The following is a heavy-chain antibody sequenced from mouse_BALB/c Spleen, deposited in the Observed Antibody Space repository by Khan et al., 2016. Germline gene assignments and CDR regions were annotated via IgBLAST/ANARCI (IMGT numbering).Heavy chain of an antibody. CDR1: GYSITSDYA. D-gene: IGHD1-2*01. V-gene: IGHV3-2*02. CDR2: IRYSGSI. J-gene: IGHJ1*01. CDR3: TRSPTATRYFDV. Sequence: EVQLQESGPGLVKPSQSLSLTCTVTGYSITSDYAWNWIRQFPGNKLEWMGYIRYSGSITYNPSLKSRISITRDTSKNQFFLQLYSVTTEDTATYYCTRSPTATRYFDVWGAGTTVTVSS.